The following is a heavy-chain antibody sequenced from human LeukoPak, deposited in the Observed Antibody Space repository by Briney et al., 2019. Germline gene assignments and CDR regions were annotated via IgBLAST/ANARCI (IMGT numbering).Heavy chain of an antibody. Sequence: SQTLSLTCTVSGGSISSGSYYWSWIRQPAGKGLEWIGRIYTSGSTNYNPSLKSRVTISVDTSKNQFSLKLSSVTAADTAVYYCARGYGSGSYWWGQGTLVTVSS. J-gene: IGHJ4*02. V-gene: IGHV4-61*02. CDR1: GGSISSGSYY. CDR2: IYTSGST. CDR3: ARGYGSGSYW. D-gene: IGHD3-10*01.